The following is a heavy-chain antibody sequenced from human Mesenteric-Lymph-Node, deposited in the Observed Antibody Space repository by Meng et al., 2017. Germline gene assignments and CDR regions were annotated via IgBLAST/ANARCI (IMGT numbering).Heavy chain of an antibody. D-gene: IGHD6-13*01. CDR1: GFSIDIYS. CDR3: ARFGKYSSSWY. Sequence: GESLKISCAASGFSIDIYSLNWVRQAPGKGLEWVSSISSSSSYIYYADSVKGRFTISRDNAKNSLYLQMNSLRAEDTAVYYCARFGKYSSSWYWGQGTLVTVSS. J-gene: IGHJ4*02. CDR2: ISSSSSYI. V-gene: IGHV3-21*01.